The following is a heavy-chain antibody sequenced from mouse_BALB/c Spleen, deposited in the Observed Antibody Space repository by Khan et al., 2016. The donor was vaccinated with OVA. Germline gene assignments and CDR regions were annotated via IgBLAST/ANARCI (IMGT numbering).Heavy chain of an antibody. V-gene: IGHV3-2*02. D-gene: IGHD4-1*01. CDR3: ASELGRYYAMDY. Sequence: EVQLQESGPGLVKPSQSLPLTCTVTGYSITRDYAWNWIRQFPGNELEWMGYISNSGSASYNPSLKSRISITRDTSKNQFFLQLDSVTPEDTATYYCASELGRYYAMDYWGQGTSVTVSS. CDR1: GYSITRDYA. J-gene: IGHJ4*01. CDR2: ISNSGSA.